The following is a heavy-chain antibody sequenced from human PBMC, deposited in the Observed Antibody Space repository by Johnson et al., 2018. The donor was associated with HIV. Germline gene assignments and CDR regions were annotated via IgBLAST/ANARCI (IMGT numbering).Heavy chain of an antibody. Sequence: LEWVSGIYWNGGCTGYADSVKGRFTISRDNPKNTLYLQMNSLRAEDTAVYYCAKDRGSALAQLPIFPSAFDIWGQGTMVTVSS. D-gene: IGHD6-6*01. V-gene: IGHV3-20*03. CDR3: AKDRGSALAQLPIFPSAFDI. CDR2: IYWNGGCT. J-gene: IGHJ3*02.